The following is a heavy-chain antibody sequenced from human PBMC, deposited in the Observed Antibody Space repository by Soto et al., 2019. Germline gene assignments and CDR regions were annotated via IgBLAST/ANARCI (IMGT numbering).Heavy chain of an antibody. CDR1: GFTFRSYA. CDR3: ARDLGPGYYDGGWQENFDY. CDR2: ISGSGIST. D-gene: IGHD3-22*01. V-gene: IGHV3-23*01. Sequence: PGGSLRLSCAASGFTFRSYAMSWVRQAPGKGLDWVSGISGSGISTHYADSVKGRFTVSRDNSKNTLYLQMNSLRAEDTAVYYCARDLGPGYYDGGWQENFDYWGQGTLVTVSS. J-gene: IGHJ4*02.